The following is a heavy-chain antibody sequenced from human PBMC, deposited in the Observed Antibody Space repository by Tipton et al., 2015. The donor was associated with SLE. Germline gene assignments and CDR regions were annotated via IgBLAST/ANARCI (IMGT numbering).Heavy chain of an antibody. CDR3: ARATDWNLSPDV. J-gene: IGHJ6*04. D-gene: IGHD1-7*01. CDR1: GGSISSGGYY. V-gene: IGHV4-31*03. Sequence: TLSLTCTVSGGSISSGGYYWTWTRQLPGKGLEWIGYIYYSGNTYYNPSLGSRLTISVDTSKDQFSLRLTSVTAADTAVDYCARATDWNLSPDVWGKGTTVTVSS. CDR2: IYYSGNT.